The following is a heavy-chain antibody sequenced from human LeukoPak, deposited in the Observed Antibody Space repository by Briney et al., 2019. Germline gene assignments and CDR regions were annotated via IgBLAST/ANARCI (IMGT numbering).Heavy chain of an antibody. J-gene: IGHJ5*02. D-gene: IGHD5-24*01. CDR2: ISGSGGST. CDR3: AKVGWLFGWFDP. CDR1: GFTFSSYA. V-gene: IGHV3-23*01. Sequence: GGSLRLSCAASGFTFSSYAMSWVRQAPGKGLEWVSAISGSGGSTYYADSVKGRFTISRDNSKNTLCLQMNSLRAEDTAVYYCAKVGWLFGWFDPWGQGTLVTVSS.